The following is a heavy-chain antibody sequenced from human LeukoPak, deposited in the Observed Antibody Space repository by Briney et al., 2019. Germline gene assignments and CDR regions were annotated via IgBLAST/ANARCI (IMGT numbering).Heavy chain of an antibody. D-gene: IGHD1-26*01. CDR1: GFTFSDYY. Sequence: PGGSLRLSCAASGFTFSDYYMSWIRQAPGKGLECVSYISSSGNTTYHADSVKGRFTISRDNSKNTLYLQINSLRAEDTAEYYCAKDGVVGARRNYMDVWGKGTTVTVSS. J-gene: IGHJ6*03. CDR2: ISSSGNTT. CDR3: AKDGVVGARRNYMDV. V-gene: IGHV3-11*01.